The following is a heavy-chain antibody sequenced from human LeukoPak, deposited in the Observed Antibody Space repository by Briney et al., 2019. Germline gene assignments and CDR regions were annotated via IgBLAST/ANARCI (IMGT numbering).Heavy chain of an antibody. J-gene: IGHJ5*02. CDR1: GYTFTSYD. CDR3: ARARPEKYNWFDP. CDR2: MSPNSGNT. Sequence: ASVKVSCKASGYTFTSYDINWVRQATRQGLEWMGWMSPNSGNTGYAQKFQGRVTITRNTSISTAYMELSSLRSEDTAVYYCARARPEKYNWFDPWGQGTLVTVSS. V-gene: IGHV1-8*03. D-gene: IGHD2-2*01.